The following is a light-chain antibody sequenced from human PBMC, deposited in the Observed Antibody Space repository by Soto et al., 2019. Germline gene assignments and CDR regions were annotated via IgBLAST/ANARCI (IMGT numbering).Light chain of an antibody. V-gene: IGLV2-14*01. CDR2: EVS. CDR1: SSDVGGYNY. Sequence: LTQPASVSGSPGQSITISCTGTSSDVGGYNYVSWYQQHPGKAPKLMIYEVSNRPSGVSNRFSGSKSGNTASLTISGLQAEDEADYYCSSDTSTSAVLFGGGTKLTVL. CDR3: SSDTSTSAVL. J-gene: IGLJ2*01.